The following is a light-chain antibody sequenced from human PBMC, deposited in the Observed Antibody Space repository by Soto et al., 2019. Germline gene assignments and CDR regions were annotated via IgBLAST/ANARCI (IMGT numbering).Light chain of an antibody. Sequence: QSVLTQPPSVSATPGQRVVISCSGSSSNIGSNTVNWYQQFPGTAPQLLFFRNTQRPSGVPDRFSASKSGTSASLVISGLQSRDEADYYCAAWDDSLEGMVFGGGTKLTVL. J-gene: IGLJ2*01. CDR2: RNT. V-gene: IGLV1-44*01. CDR1: SSNIGSNT. CDR3: AAWDDSLEGMV.